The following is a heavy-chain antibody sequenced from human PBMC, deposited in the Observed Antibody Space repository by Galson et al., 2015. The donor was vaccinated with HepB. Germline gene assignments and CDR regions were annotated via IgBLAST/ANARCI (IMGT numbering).Heavy chain of an antibody. V-gene: IGHV1-46*01. CDR2: INPSGGST. J-gene: IGHJ1*01. CDR1: GYTFTSYY. Sequence: SVKVSCKASGYTFTSYYMHWVRQAPGQGLEWMGIINPSGGSTSYAQKFQGRVTMTRDTSTGTVYMELSSLRSEDTAEYYCARGLWALAYCDGDCYSHYFQNWGQGTLVTVSS. CDR3: ARGLWALAYCDGDCYSHYFQN. D-gene: IGHD2-21*01.